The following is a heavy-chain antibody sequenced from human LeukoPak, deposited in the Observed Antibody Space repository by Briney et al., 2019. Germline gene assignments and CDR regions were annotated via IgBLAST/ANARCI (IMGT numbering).Heavy chain of an antibody. J-gene: IGHJ4*02. D-gene: IGHD3-3*01. CDR3: ARGGLRFLEWLLASY. Sequence: GGSLRLSCSASGFTFSSYAMSWVRQAPGKGLEWVSAISGSGGSTYYADSVKGRFTISRDNSKNTLYLQMNSLRAEDTAVYYCARGGLRFLEWLLASYWGQGTLVTVSS. V-gene: IGHV3-23*01. CDR1: GFTFSSYA. CDR2: ISGSGGST.